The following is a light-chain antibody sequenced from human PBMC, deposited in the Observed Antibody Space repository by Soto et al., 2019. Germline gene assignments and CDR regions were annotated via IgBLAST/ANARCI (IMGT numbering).Light chain of an antibody. Sequence: EIVLTQSPATLSVSPGERATLSCRASQSVSSNLAWFLQKPGQAPRLLIYGVFSRATGIPDRFSGSGSGTDFTLTISRLEPEDSAVYFCHQYAYSPRTFGQGTKVDI. J-gene: IGKJ1*01. CDR2: GVF. CDR1: QSVSSN. CDR3: HQYAYSPRT. V-gene: IGKV3-20*01.